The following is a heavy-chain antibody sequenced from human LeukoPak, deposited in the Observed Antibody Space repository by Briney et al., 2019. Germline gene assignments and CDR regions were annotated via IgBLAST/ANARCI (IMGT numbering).Heavy chain of an antibody. J-gene: IGHJ4*02. D-gene: IGHD3-3*01. CDR1: GGTFSSYA. Sequence: GASVKVSCKASGGTFSSYAISWVRQAPGQGLEWMGGIIPIFGTANYAQKVQGRVTITADESTSTAYMDLSSLSSEDTAVYYCARAGRRLFGVLIPLSFDYWGQGNPVTVSS. V-gene: IGHV1-69*13. CDR2: IIPIFGTA. CDR3: ARAGRRLFGVLIPLSFDY.